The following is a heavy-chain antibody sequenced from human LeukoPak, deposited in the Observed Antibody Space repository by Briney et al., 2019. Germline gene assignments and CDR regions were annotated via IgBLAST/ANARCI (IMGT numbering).Heavy chain of an antibody. CDR3: ARDDSGPQAFDI. V-gene: IGHV3-74*01. J-gene: IGHJ3*02. Sequence: GGSLRLSCAVSGFSLRNYWIHWVRQAPGKGLVWVSHIKGDGRGIKYADSVRGRFTISTDSASNTVYLQMNSLRVEDTAVYYCARDDSGPQAFDIWGQGTMVTVSS. CDR1: GFSLRNYW. CDR2: IKGDGRGI. D-gene: IGHD4/OR15-4a*01.